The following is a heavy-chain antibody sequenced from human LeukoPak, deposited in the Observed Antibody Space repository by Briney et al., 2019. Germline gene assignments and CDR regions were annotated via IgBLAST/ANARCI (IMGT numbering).Heavy chain of an antibody. J-gene: IGHJ4*02. CDR3: AKDTSTVTRPLDY. Sequence: GGSLRLSCAASGFTFSSYEMNWVRQAPGKGLEWVSYISSSGSTIYYADSVKGRFTISRDNSKNTLYLQMNSLRAEDTAVYYCAKDTSTVTRPLDYWGQGTLVTVSS. D-gene: IGHD4-17*01. CDR2: ISSSGSTI. V-gene: IGHV3-48*03. CDR1: GFTFSSYE.